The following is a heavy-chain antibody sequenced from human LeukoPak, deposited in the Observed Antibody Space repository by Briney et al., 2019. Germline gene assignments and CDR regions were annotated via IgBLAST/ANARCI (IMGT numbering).Heavy chain of an antibody. V-gene: IGHV4-59*01. CDR1: GGSISDYY. CDR2: IYYSGST. CDR3: ARGDRYCSSTSCFQDY. D-gene: IGHD2-2*01. J-gene: IGHJ4*02. Sequence: SETLSLTCTVSGGSISDYYWSWIRQPPGKGLEWIGYIYYSGSTNYNPSLQSRVTISVGTSKNQFSLKLSSVTAADTAVYYCARGDRYCSSTSCFQDYWGQGTLVTVSS.